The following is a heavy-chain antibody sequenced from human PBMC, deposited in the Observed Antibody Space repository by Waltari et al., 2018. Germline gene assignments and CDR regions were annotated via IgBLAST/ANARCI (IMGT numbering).Heavy chain of an antibody. J-gene: IGHJ4*02. D-gene: IGHD4-17*01. CDR3: ARELAGDYFDY. CDR2: VDESGTP. V-gene: IGHV4-59*02. Sequence: QVQLKESGPGLVKPSETLSLTCSVSGGSVSNHYWSWIRHPPGKGLEWIGHVDESGTPTYSPSLKSRLTISGDTSNNQISLRLTSLTAADTAVYYCARELAGDYFDYWGQGARITVSS. CDR1: GGSVSNHY.